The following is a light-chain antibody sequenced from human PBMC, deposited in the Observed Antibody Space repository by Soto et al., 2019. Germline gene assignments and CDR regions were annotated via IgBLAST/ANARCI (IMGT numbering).Light chain of an antibody. CDR3: QQYCDHRR. CDR1: RSIINW. J-gene: IGKJ1*01. V-gene: IGKV1-5*03. CDR2: KAS. Sequence: DGQLNHTHTTLSGSVGDRVTITCRASRSIINWLAWYQQKSGKGPKLLIYKASNLQTGVPSRFSGGGYGTEFTLTISSLEPDGVRACNSQQYCDHRRFGQVAKV.